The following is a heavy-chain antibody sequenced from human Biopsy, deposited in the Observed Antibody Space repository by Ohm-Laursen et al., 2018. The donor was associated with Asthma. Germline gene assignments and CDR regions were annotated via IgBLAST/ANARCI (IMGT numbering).Heavy chain of an antibody. J-gene: IGHJ4*02. CDR3: AKFRVAVAAVFHY. V-gene: IGHV3-23*01. CDR2: ISGSGGST. D-gene: IGHD6-19*01. Sequence: SLRLSCAASGFTFSSYAMSWVRQAPGKGLEWVSAISGSGGSTYYADSVKGRFTISRDNSKNTLFLQMNSLRAEDTAVYYYAKFRVAVAAVFHYWGQGTLVTVSS. CDR1: GFTFSSYA.